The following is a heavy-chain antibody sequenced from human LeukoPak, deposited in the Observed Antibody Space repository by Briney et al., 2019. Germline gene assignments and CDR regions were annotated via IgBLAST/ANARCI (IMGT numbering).Heavy chain of an antibody. V-gene: IGHV3-48*04. J-gene: IGHJ5*02. CDR1: GFTFSSYA. CDR2: ISSSRSTM. Sequence: GGSLRLSCAASGFTFSSYAMSWVRQAPGKGLEWVSKISSSRSTMYYADSVKGRFTISRDNAKNSLFLQMNSLRAEDTAIYYCARRFDLWGQGTLVTVSS. CDR3: ARRFDL.